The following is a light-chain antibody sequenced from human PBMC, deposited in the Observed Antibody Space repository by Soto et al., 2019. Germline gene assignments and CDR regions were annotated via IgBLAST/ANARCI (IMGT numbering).Light chain of an antibody. J-gene: IGLJ2*01. CDR3: SSYASSSTYVV. V-gene: IGLV2-14*03. Sequence: QSALTQPASVSGSPGQSITISCTGTSSDVGGYNYVSWYQHHPGKAPKLMIYDVIHRPSGVSNRFSGSKSGNTASLTISGLQAEDEADYYCSSYASSSTYVVFGGGTQLTVL. CDR1: SSDVGGYNY. CDR2: DVI.